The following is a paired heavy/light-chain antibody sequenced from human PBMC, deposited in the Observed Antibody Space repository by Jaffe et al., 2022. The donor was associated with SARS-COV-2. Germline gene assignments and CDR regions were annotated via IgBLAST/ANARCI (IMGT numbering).Heavy chain of an antibody. CDR2: IYYNGRT. D-gene: IGHD3-10*01. CDR3: ARDSEVSSSGIGSFDS. Sequence: QVQLQESGPGLVKPSQTLSLTCTVSGASVVRGGYFWNWVRQHPGKGLEWIGYIYYNGRTNYNPSLMSRITISIDTSNNQFSLKLSSVTAADTAVYFCARDSEVSSSGIGSFDSWGQGTLVTVSS. CDR1: GASVVRGGYF. V-gene: IGHV4-31*03. J-gene: IGHJ4*02.
Light chain of an antibody. Sequence: DIVMTQSPDSLAVSLGERATINCKSSQSVLYSSNNKNYLAWYQQKPGQPPKLLIYWASTRESGVPDRFSGSGSGTDFTLTISSLQAEDVAVYYCQQYYTTPYTFGQGTKLEIK. CDR1: QSVLYSSNNKNY. CDR3: QQYYTTPYT. V-gene: IGKV4-1*01. J-gene: IGKJ2*01. CDR2: WAS.